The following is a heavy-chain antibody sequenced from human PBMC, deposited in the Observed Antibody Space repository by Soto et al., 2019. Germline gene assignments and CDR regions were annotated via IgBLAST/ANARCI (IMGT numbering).Heavy chain of an antibody. CDR1: GGTFSSYA. V-gene: IGHV1-69*13. D-gene: IGHD3-22*01. J-gene: IGHJ3*02. CDR3: ARNTGGTYYYDSSGYYDAFDI. CDR2: IIPIFGTA. Sequence: VASVKVSCKASGGTFSSYAISWVRQAPGQGLEWMGGIIPIFGTANYAQKFQGRVTITADESTSTAYMELSSLRSEDTAVYYCARNTGGTYYYDSSGYYDAFDIWGQGTMVTVSS.